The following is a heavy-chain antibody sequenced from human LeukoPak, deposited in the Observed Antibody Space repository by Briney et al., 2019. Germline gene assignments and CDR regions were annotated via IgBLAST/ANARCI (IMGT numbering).Heavy chain of an antibody. CDR2: IFYSGST. Sequence: SETLSLTCTVSGGSINSYYWSWLRQPPRRELEWIGYIFYSGSTTYNPSLKGRVTISVDTSKNQFSLKLTSVTAADTAVYYCARNYGDSLQPFFDFWGQGTLVTVSS. D-gene: IGHD4-17*01. V-gene: IGHV4-59*01. CDR3: ARNYGDSLQPFFDF. CDR1: GGSINSYY. J-gene: IGHJ4*02.